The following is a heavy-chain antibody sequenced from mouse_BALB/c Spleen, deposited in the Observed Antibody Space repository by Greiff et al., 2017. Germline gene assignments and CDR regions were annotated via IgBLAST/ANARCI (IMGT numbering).Heavy chain of an antibody. D-gene: IGHD1-2*01. CDR1: GFTFSSYT. J-gene: IGHJ1*01. V-gene: IGHV5-12-2*01. CDR3: ARQDYGYHYWYFDV. CDR2: ISNGGGST. Sequence: EVKLEESGGGLVQPGGSLKLSCAASGFTFSSYTMSWVRQTPEKRLEWVAYISNGGGSTYYPDTVKGRFTISRDNAKNTLYLQMSSLKSEDTAMYYCARQDYGYHYWYFDVWGAGTTVTVSS.